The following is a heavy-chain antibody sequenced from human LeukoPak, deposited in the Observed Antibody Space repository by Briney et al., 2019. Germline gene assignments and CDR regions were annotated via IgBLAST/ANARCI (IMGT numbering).Heavy chain of an antibody. J-gene: IGHJ5*02. V-gene: IGHV5-51*01. CDR3: ARHPASLKWFQSSHDNLSDP. CDR1: GYNFTNFW. Sequence: GESLKISCKASGYNFTNFWLGWVRQMPRKGLEWMGLIYPGDSDTRYSPSFQDQVTISLDKSIRTAYLPWSSLKPSDTAMYYCARHPASLKWFQSSHDNLSDPWGQGTLVTVSS. CDR2: IYPGDSDT. D-gene: IGHD3-3*02.